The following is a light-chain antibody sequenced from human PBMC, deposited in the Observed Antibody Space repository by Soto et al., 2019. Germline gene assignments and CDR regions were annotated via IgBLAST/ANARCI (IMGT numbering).Light chain of an antibody. Sequence: EIVLTQSPDTLSLSLGERATLSCRASQSINNKYLPWYQQEPGQTPRLLIHGVSIRATGIPDRFSGSGSGTDFTLTISRLEPEDFAVYYCQLYSGSPWTFGQGTKVEIK. CDR1: QSINNKY. CDR2: GVS. V-gene: IGKV3-20*01. J-gene: IGKJ1*01. CDR3: QLYSGSPWT.